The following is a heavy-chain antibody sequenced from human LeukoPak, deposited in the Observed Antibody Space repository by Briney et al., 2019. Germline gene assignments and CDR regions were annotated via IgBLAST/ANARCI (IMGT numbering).Heavy chain of an antibody. V-gene: IGHV4-59*08. Sequence: SETLSLTCAVSGGSISNYHWSWFRQAPGTGLEWIGYIDYSGGTTYNPSLKSRVTMSVDTSKNQFSLKLNSVTAADTAVYYCARVKYSSGSTSSWFDPWGQGTPVAVSS. J-gene: IGHJ5*02. CDR1: GGSISNYH. CDR3: ARVKYSSGSTSSWFDP. D-gene: IGHD3-10*01. CDR2: IDYSGGT.